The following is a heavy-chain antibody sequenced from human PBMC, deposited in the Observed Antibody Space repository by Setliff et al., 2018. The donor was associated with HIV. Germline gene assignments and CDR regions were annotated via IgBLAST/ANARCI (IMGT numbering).Heavy chain of an antibody. CDR2: INPSDSST. Sequence: ASVKVSCKASGYTFTSYYMHWVRQAPGQGLEWMGIINPSDSSTSCAQKFQGRVTMTRDTSTRTVYMEVSSLRSEETAVYYCARSTQSEIDYWGQGTLVTVSS. J-gene: IGHJ4*02. CDR1: GYTFTSYY. CDR3: ARSTQSEIDY. V-gene: IGHV1-46*01.